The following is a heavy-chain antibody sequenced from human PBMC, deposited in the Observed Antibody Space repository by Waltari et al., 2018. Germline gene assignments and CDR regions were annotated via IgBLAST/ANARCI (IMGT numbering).Heavy chain of an antibody. J-gene: IGHJ4*02. Sequence: QVQLQESGPGLVKPSETLSLTCTVSGGSISSYYWSWIRQPPGKGLEWIGYIYYSGSTNYNPSLKSRVTISVDTSKNQFSLKLSSVTAADTAVYYCARVSGGIAAAGDYFDYWGQGTLVTVSS. V-gene: IGHV4-59*01. CDR3: ARVSGGIAAAGDYFDY. CDR2: IYYSGST. CDR1: GGSISSYY. D-gene: IGHD6-13*01.